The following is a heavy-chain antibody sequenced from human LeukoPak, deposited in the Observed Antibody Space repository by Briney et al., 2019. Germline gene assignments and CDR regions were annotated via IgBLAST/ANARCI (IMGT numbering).Heavy chain of an antibody. V-gene: IGHV3-15*01. Sequence: GGSLRLSCAASGFTFSNACMSWVRQAPGKGLEWVGHIKGKAEGGTTDYAAPVQGRFTISRDDSKNTLYLQMNSLETEDTAVYYCTTGTWIQLWLADYWGQGTLVTVSS. CDR2: IKGKAEGGTT. CDR3: TTGTWIQLWLADY. CDR1: GFTFSNAC. J-gene: IGHJ4*02. D-gene: IGHD5-18*01.